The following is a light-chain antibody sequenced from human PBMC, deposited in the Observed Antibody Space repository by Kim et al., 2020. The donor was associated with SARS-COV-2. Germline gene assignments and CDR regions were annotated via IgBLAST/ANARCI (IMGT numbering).Light chain of an antibody. CDR1: TSNIGRHS. CDR3: ASWDDSLTAYV. J-gene: IGLJ1*01. Sequence: GQRVTIACSGKTSNIGRHSVYWYQQVPGPAPKLLIYNNNERPSGVPDRFSGSKSGTSASLAISGLRSEEEADYYCASWDDSLTAYVFGTGTKVTVL. V-gene: IGLV1-47*01. CDR2: NNN.